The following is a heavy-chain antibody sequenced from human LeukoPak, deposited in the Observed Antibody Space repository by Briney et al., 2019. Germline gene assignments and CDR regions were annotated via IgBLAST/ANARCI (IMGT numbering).Heavy chain of an antibody. V-gene: IGHV3-53*01. CDR1: GFSVSANY. CDR3: ARRCDDDCYDAFDI. CDR2: IFSVGTP. Sequence: PGGSLRLSCAVSGFSVSANYMAWLRQAPGRGPEWVSFIFSVGTPFSADSVKGRFTISRDTSMNTLYLQMNSLRADDAAVYFCARRCDDDCYDAFDIWGQGTMVTVSS. J-gene: IGHJ3*02. D-gene: IGHD2-21*02.